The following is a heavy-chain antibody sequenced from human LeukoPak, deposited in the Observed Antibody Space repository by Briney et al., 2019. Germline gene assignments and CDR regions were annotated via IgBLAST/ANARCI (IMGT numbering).Heavy chain of an antibody. J-gene: IGHJ3*02. CDR3: AVTTVTTSFAFDI. CDR1: GDSVSGVY. Sequence: PSETLSLTCTVSGDSVSGVYWSWIRQPPGKGLEWIGYVYYSGDTNYNPSLKSRVTISVDTSKNQFSLKLSSVTAADTAVYYCAVTTVTTSFAFDIWGQGTMVTVSS. D-gene: IGHD4-17*01. V-gene: IGHV4-59*02. CDR2: VYYSGDT.